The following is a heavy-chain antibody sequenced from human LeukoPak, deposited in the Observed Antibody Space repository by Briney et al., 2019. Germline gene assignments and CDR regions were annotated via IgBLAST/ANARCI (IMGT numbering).Heavy chain of an antibody. CDR3: ARGIESYGDYGY. D-gene: IGHD4-17*01. CDR2: MYNSGST. V-gene: IGHV4-59*01. CDR1: GGSISGSY. J-gene: IGHJ4*02. Sequence: SETLSPTCTVSGGSISGSYWSWIRQPPGKGLEWIAYMYNSGSTNYNPSLKSRVTISIDTSKNQFSLKLSSLTAADTAIYYCARGIESYGDYGYWGQGILVTVSS.